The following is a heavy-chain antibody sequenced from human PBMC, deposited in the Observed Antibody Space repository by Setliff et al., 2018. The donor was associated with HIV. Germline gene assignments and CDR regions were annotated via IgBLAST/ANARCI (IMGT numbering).Heavy chain of an antibody. D-gene: IGHD1-7*01. CDR2: IVVGSGNT. CDR1: GFTFTNSA. CDR3: AADPQTGTTSYDAFDI. Sequence: VKVSCKASGFTFTNSAVQWVRQARGQRLEWIGWIVVGSGNTNYAQKFQERVTITRDMSTSRAYMELSGLRTEDTAVYYCAADPQTGTTSYDAFDIWGQGTVVTVSS. J-gene: IGHJ3*02. V-gene: IGHV1-58*01.